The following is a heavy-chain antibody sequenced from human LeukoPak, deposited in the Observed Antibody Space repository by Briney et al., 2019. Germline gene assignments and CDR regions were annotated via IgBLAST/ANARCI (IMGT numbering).Heavy chain of an antibody. CDR2: ISPNNGGT. V-gene: IGHV1-2*02. CDR1: GYTFTGYY. J-gene: IGHJ5*02. CDR3: ARGPFMPNPWFDP. Sequence: ASVKVSCMASGYTFTGYYMHWVRQAPGQGLEWMGWISPNNGGTNYAQKLQGRVTITRDTSIGTAYVELSRLSSDDTAVYYCARGPFMPNPWFDPWGQGTLVTVSS. D-gene: IGHD2-2*01.